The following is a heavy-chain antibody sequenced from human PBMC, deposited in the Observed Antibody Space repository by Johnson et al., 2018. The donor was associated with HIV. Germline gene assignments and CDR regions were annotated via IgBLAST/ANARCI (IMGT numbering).Heavy chain of an antibody. D-gene: IGHD7-27*01. CDR2: VSYDGSER. V-gene: IGHV3-30*04. J-gene: IGHJ3*02. CDR1: GFSSSSYA. Sequence: VQLVEFGGGVVQPGRSLRLSCAASGFSSSSYAMHWVRQAPGKGLEWVAVVSYDGSERYYADSVKGRFTISRDSSKNTLYLQMNSLRAEDTAVYYCARVKSYGNWGSRKGGRESRAAFDIWGQGTMVTVSS. CDR3: ARVKSYGNWGSRKGGRESRAAFDI.